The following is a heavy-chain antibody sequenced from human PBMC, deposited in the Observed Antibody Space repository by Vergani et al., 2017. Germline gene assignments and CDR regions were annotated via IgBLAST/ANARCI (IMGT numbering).Heavy chain of an antibody. V-gene: IGHV1-24*01. Sequence: QVQLVQSGAEVKKPGASVKVSCKVSGYTLTELSMHWVRQAPGKGLEWMGGFDPEDGETIYAQKFQGRVTMTEDTSTDTAYMELSSLRSEDTAVYYCARDKGDGYCSGGSCYSIYYGMDVWGQGTTVTVSS. CDR2: FDPEDGET. D-gene: IGHD2-15*01. J-gene: IGHJ6*02. CDR1: GYTLTELS. CDR3: ARDKGDGYCSGGSCYSIYYGMDV.